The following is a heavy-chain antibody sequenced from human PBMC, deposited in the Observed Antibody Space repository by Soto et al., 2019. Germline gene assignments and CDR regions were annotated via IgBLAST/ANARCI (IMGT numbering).Heavy chain of an antibody. J-gene: IGHJ5*02. Sequence: PGGSLRLSCTASGFIFSNYEMNWVRQAPGKGLEWISYISVSGRTIYYADSVKGRFTISRDNAKKSLFLQINSLRVEDTAVYYCARDGSRDTPLAGLYKWLDPWGQGTQVTVSS. V-gene: IGHV3-48*03. CDR1: GFIFSNYE. CDR3: ARDGSRDTPLAGLYKWLDP. D-gene: IGHD5-18*01. CDR2: ISVSGRTI.